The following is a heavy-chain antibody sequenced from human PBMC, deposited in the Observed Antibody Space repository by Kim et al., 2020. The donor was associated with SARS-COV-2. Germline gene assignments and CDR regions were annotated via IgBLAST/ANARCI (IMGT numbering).Heavy chain of an antibody. CDR2: IVVGSGNT. V-gene: IGHV1-58*01. Sequence: SVKVSCKASGFTFTSSAVQWVRQARGQRLEWIGWIVVGSGNTNYAQKFQERVTITRDMSTSTAYMELSSLRSEDTAVYYCAADGGSLLWFGEFPYYYYGMDVWGQGTTVTVSS. CDR1: GFTFTSSA. J-gene: IGHJ6*02. D-gene: IGHD3-10*01. CDR3: AADGGSLLWFGEFPYYYYGMDV.